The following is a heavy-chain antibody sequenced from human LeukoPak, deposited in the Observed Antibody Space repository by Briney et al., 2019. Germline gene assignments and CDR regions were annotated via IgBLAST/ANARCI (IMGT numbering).Heavy chain of an antibody. V-gene: IGHV4-61*02. D-gene: IGHD4-11*01. J-gene: IGHJ4*02. CDR1: GGSISSGSYY. Sequence: PSETLSLTCTVSGGSISSGSYYWSWIRQPAGKGLEWIGRIYTSGSTNYNPSLKSRVTISVDTSKNQFSLKLSSVTAADTAVYFCAREDLTTLDYWGQGTLVTVSS. CDR2: IYTSGST. CDR3: AREDLTTLDY.